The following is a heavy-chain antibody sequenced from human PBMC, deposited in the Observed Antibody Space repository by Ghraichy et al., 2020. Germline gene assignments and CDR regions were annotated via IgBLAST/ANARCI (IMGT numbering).Heavy chain of an antibody. CDR3: ARRAGITLIGGYYFDY. V-gene: IGHV4-39*01. Sequence: SETLSLTCSVSGGSISSSSYYWGWIRQPTGKGLEWIGSIYYSGSTYYNPSLKSRVTISVDTSKNQFSLKLSSVTAADTAVYYCARRAGITLIGGYYFDYWGQGTLVTVSS. D-gene: IGHD3-22*01. CDR1: GGSISSSSYY. J-gene: IGHJ4*02. CDR2: IYYSGST.